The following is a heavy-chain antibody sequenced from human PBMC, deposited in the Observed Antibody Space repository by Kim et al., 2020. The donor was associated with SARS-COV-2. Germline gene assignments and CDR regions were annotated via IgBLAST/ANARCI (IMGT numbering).Heavy chain of an antibody. V-gene: IGHV3-11*06. J-gene: IGHJ4*02. D-gene: IGHD3-3*01. Sequence: GRFTISIDNAKNSLYLQMNSLRAEDTAVYYCASAGSIGDFWSGYPPHFDYWGQGTLVTVSS. CDR3: ASAGSIGDFWSGYPPHFDY.